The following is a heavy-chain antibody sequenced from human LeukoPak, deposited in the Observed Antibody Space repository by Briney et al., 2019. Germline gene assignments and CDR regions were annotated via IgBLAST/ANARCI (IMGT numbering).Heavy chain of an antibody. J-gene: IGHJ6*03. V-gene: IGHV4-39*01. CDR3: AHRGGSRSYYYYYMDV. Sequence: SETLSLTCTVSGGSISSSSYYWGWIRQPPGKGLEWIGSIYYSGSTYYNPSLKSRVTISVDTSKNQFSLKLSSVTAADTAVYYCAHRGGSRSYYYYYMDVWGKGTTVTVSS. CDR1: GGSISSSSYY. CDR2: IYYSGST. D-gene: IGHD2-15*01.